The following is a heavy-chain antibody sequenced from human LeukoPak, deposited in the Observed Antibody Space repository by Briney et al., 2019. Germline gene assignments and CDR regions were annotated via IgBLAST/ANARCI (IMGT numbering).Heavy chain of an antibody. CDR1: GGSFSGYY. J-gene: IGHJ5*02. Sequence: SETLSLTCAVYGGSFSGYYWSWIRQPPGKGLEWIGEINHSGSTNYNPSLKSRVTISVDTSKNQFSLKLSCGTAADTAVYYCARVGLKAVVVVAAPRWFDPWGQGTLVTVSS. V-gene: IGHV4-34*01. CDR3: ARVGLKAVVVVAAPRWFDP. D-gene: IGHD2-15*01. CDR2: INHSGST.